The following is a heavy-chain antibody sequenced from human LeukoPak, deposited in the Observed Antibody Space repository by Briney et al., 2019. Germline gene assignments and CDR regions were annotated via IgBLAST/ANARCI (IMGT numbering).Heavy chain of an antibody. CDR1: GYTFTSYA. V-gene: IGHV1-3*01. D-gene: IGHD3-10*01. CDR3: ARGLVVLWFGELLIGPGAFDI. Sequence: ASVKVSCKASGYTFTSYAMHWVRQAPGQRLEWMGWINAGNGNTKYSQKFQGRVTITRDTSASTAYMELSSLRSEDTAVYYCARGLVVLWFGELLIGPGAFDIWGQGIMVTVSS. CDR2: INAGNGNT. J-gene: IGHJ3*02.